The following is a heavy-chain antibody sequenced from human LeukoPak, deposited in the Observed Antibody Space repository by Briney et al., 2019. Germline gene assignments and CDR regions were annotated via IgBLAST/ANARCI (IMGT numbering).Heavy chain of an antibody. CDR2: INHSGST. Sequence: PSETLSLTCAVYGGSFSGYYWSWIRQPPGKGLEWIGEINHSGSTNYNPSLKSRVTISVDTSKNQFSLKLSSVTAADTAVYYCARGRVNFVPIWGDKSQLPFVWGQGTTVTVSS. V-gene: IGHV4-34*01. J-gene: IGHJ6*02. D-gene: IGHD2-2*01. CDR3: ARGRVNFVPIWGDKSQLPFV. CDR1: GGSFSGYY.